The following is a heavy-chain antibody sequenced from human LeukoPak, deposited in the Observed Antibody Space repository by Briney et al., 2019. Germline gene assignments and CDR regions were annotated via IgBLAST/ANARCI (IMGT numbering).Heavy chain of an antibody. J-gene: IGHJ5*02. D-gene: IGHD3-9*01. Sequence: SETLSLTCTVSGGSISSYYWSWIRQPAGKGLEWIGRIYISGSGSTNYNPSLKSRVTMSVDTSKNQFSLKLSSVTAADTAVYYCAREAYDVLTSDWFDPWGQGTLVTVSS. V-gene: IGHV4-4*07. CDR3: AREAYDVLTSDWFDP. CDR2: IYISGSGST. CDR1: GGSISSYY.